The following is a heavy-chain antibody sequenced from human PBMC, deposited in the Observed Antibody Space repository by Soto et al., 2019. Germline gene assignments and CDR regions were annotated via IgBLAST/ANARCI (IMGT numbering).Heavy chain of an antibody. CDR1: GGSISSSSYY. V-gene: IGHV4-39*01. CDR2: IYYSGST. CDR3: ATFYYYDSSSFY. D-gene: IGHD3-22*01. J-gene: IGHJ4*02. Sequence: SETLSLTCTVSGGSISSSSYYWGWIRQPPGKGLEWIGSIYYSGSTYYNPSLKSRVTISVDTSKNQFSLKLSSVTAADTAVYYCATFYYYDSSSFYWGQGTXVTVSS.